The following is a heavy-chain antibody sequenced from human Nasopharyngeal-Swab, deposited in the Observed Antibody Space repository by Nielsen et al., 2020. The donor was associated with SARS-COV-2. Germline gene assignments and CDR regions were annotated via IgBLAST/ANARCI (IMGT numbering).Heavy chain of an antibody. CDR3: ARPTTLGYYYGMDV. V-gene: IGHV4-34*01. CDR2: INHSGST. D-gene: IGHD1-14*01. J-gene: IGHJ6*02. Sequence: RQAPGKGLEWIGEINHSGSTNHNPSLKSRVTISVDTSKNQFSLKLSSVTAADTAVYYCARPTTLGYYYGMDVWGQGTTVTVSS.